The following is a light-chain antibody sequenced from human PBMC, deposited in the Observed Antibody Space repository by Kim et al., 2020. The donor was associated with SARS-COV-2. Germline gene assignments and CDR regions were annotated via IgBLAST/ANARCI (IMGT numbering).Light chain of an antibody. J-gene: IGLJ2*01. CDR1: SSDVGGYDY. Sequence: QSALTQPASVSGSPGQSITISCSGTSSDVGGYDYVSWYQQHPGKAPTLMIYDVIKRPSGVSNRFSGSKSGNTASLTISGLQAEDEADYYCSSYTSSSPMVFGGGTQLTVL. CDR3: SSYTSSSPMV. CDR2: DVI. V-gene: IGLV2-14*01.